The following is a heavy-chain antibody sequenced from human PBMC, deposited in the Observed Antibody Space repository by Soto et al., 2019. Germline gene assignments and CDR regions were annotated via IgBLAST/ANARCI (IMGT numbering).Heavy chain of an antibody. D-gene: IGHD1-20*01. V-gene: IGHV3-30*03. CDR1: EFTFNNYA. CDR3: ARHVTGTLDY. CDR2: ISYDGSNK. J-gene: IGHJ4*02. Sequence: PGGSLRLSCEASEFTFNNYAMHWVRQPPGKGLEWVAVISYDGSNKYYADSVKRRFTISRDNSKNTLFLQMNSLRAEDTAVYYCARHVTGTLDYWGQGTLVTVSS.